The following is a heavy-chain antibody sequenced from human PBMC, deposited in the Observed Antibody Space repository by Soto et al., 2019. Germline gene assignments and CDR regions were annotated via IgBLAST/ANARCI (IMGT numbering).Heavy chain of an antibody. J-gene: IGHJ6*02. CDR3: VRDARYYGMDV. CDR2: IYSGVST. CDR1: GFTVSSNY. Sequence: GGSLRLSCAASGFTVSSNYMSWVRQAPGKGLEWVSVIYSGVSTYYADSVKGRFTISRDNSKNTLYLQMNSLRAEDTAVYYCVRDARYYGMDVWGQGTTVTVSS. V-gene: IGHV3-53*01.